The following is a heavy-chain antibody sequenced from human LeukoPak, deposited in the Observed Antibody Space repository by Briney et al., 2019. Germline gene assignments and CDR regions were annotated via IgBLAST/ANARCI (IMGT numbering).Heavy chain of an antibody. CDR2: IFTSGST. CDR3: ARGGVDYMDV. J-gene: IGHJ6*03. V-gene: IGHV4-4*07. Sequence: PSETLSLTCTVSGGSISSYYWSWIRQPAGKGLQWIGHIFTSGSTKHNPSLNSRLTMSVDTSKNHFSLKLTSVTAADTAVYYCARGGVDYMDVWGKGTTVTVSS. CDR1: GGSISSYY. D-gene: IGHD2-8*01.